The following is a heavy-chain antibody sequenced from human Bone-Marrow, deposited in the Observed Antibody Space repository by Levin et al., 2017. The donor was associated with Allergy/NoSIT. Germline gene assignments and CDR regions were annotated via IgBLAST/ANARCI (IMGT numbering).Heavy chain of an antibody. CDR1: GFTFSSYW. D-gene: IGHD5-18*01. Sequence: PSETLSLTCAASGFTFSSYWMSWVRQAPGKGLEWVANIKQDGSEKYCVDSVKGRFTISRDNAKNSLYLQMNSLRVEDTAVYYCARVGSTYGYQYWGQGTLVTVSS. V-gene: IGHV3-7*01. CDR2: IKQDGSEK. CDR3: ARVGSTYGYQY. J-gene: IGHJ4*02.